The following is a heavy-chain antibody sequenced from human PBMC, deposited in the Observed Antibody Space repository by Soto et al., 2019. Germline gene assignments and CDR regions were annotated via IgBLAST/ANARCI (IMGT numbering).Heavy chain of an antibody. J-gene: IGHJ3*02. V-gene: IGHV3-66*01. CDR3: ARDGFWSGYYRGRDAFDI. Sequence: GGSLRLSCAASGFTVSSNYMSWVRQAQGKGLEWVSVIYSGGSTYYADSVKGRFTISRDNSKNTLYLQMNSLRAEDTAVYYCARDGFWSGYYRGRDAFDIWGQGTMVTVSS. CDR1: GFTVSSNY. D-gene: IGHD3-3*01. CDR2: IYSGGST.